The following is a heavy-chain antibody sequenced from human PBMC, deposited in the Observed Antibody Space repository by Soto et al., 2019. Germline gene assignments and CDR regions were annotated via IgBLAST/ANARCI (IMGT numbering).Heavy chain of an antibody. J-gene: IGHJ6*02. CDR1: GGTFSSYA. V-gene: IGHV1-69*01. Sequence: QVQLVQSGAEVKKPGSSVKVSCKASGGTFSSYAISWVRQAPGQGLEWMGGIIPMFGTANYAQKFQGRVTITADESTSTAYMELSSLRSEDTAVYYCAKVIRADSTSSNFYYYSGLDVWGQGTTVTVSS. D-gene: IGHD6-6*01. CDR2: IIPMFGTA. CDR3: AKVIRADSTSSNFYYYSGLDV.